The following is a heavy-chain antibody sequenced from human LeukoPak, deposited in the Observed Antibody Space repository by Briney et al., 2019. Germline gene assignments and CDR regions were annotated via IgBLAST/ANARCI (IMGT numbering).Heavy chain of an antibody. CDR1: GDSVTNYY. CDR2: IYYSGST. J-gene: IGHJ4*02. Sequence: SETLSLTCSVSGDSVTNYYWSWIRQFPGKGLEWIGYIYYSGSTYYNPSLKSRVTISVDTSKNQFSLKLSSVTAADTAVYYCARVGGYSGYAVIWGQGTLVTVSS. V-gene: IGHV4-59*02. CDR3: ARVGGYSGYAVI. D-gene: IGHD5-12*01.